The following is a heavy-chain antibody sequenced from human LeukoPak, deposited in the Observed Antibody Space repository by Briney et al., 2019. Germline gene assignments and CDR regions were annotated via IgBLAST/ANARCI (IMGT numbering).Heavy chain of an antibody. CDR1: GFTFSDYY. D-gene: IGHD3-22*01. CDR3: TTGLWLYDGSAYLLFDY. J-gene: IGHJ4*02. Sequence: GGSLRLSCAASGFTFSDYYMSWIRQAPGKGLEWVSHISSSGFTIYYADSVKGRFTISRDNAKNSLYLQMNSLRAEDTAVYYCTTGLWLYDGSAYLLFDYWGQGTLVTVSS. CDR2: ISSSGFTI. V-gene: IGHV3-11*01.